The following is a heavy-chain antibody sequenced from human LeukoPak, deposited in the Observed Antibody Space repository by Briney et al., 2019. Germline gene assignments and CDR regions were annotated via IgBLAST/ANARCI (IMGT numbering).Heavy chain of an antibody. J-gene: IGHJ4*02. CDR3: ARDLDRDESTHFDY. D-gene: IGHD1-1*01. V-gene: IGHV3-7*01. Sequence: GGSLRLSCAASGFTFSSYWMSWVRQAPGKGLEWVANIKQDGSEKYYVDSVKGRFTISRDNAKNSLYLQMNSLRAEDTAVYYCARDLDRDESTHFDYWGQGTLVTVSS. CDR1: GFTFSSYW. CDR2: IKQDGSEK.